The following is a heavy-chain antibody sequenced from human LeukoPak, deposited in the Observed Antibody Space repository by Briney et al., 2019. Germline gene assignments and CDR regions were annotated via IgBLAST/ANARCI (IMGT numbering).Heavy chain of an antibody. V-gene: IGHV1-69*13. CDR1: GYTFTSYY. J-gene: IGHJ4*02. CDR3: ARGWLAETTLVTPYNY. Sequence: ASVKVSCKASGYTFTSYYMHWVRQAPGQGLEWMGGITPIFGTAVYAQKFQGRVTITAVESMSTAHMELTSLRSEDTATYYCARGWLAETTLVTPYNYWGQGTLVTVSS. D-gene: IGHD4-23*01. CDR2: ITPIFGTA.